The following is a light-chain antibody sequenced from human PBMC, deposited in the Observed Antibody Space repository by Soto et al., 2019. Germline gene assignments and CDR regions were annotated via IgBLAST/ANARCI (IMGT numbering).Light chain of an antibody. Sequence: QAVVTQPPSVSGAPGQRVTISCTGSSSNIGAGYDVHWYQQLPGTAPKLLIYDNSNRPSGVPDRFSGSKSGTSASLAITGLQAEYEADYYCQSYDSSLNYVFGTGTKVTVL. J-gene: IGLJ1*01. CDR2: DNS. CDR1: SSNIGAGYD. V-gene: IGLV1-40*01. CDR3: QSYDSSLNYV.